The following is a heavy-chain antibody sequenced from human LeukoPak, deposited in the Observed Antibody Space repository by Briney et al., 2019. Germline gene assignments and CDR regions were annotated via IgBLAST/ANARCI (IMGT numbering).Heavy chain of an antibody. J-gene: IGHJ4*02. CDR1: GFTFSSYG. Sequence: GGSLRLSCAASGFTFSSYGMHWVRQAPGKGLEWVAVIWYDGSNKYYADSVKGRFTNSRDNSKNTLYLQMNSLRAEDTAVYYCARDKGLLLSLRYYFDYWGQGTLVTVSS. V-gene: IGHV3-33*01. CDR2: IWYDGSNK. CDR3: ARDKGLLLSLRYYFDY. D-gene: IGHD3-22*01.